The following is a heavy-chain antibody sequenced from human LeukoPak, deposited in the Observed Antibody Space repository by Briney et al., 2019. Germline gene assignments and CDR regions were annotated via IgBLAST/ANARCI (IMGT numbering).Heavy chain of an antibody. CDR2: ISPGDSDT. D-gene: IGHD1-26*01. V-gene: IGHV5-51*01. Sequence: GESLQIFCKGSGYSFTSYWIAWVRQMPGKGLEWMGLISPGDSDTRYSPSLQGHVTISADKSTSTAYLQWSSLKASDTAMYYCARSASYLVGHDYWGPGTLVTVSS. CDR3: ARSASYLVGHDY. J-gene: IGHJ4*02. CDR1: GYSFTSYW.